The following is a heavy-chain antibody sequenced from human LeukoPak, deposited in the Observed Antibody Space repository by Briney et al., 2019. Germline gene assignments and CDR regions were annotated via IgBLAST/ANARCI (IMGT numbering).Heavy chain of an antibody. CDR1: GVSISNHY. Sequence: SETLSLTCTVSGVSISNHYWSWIRQSPGKGLQWIGYIYVNGSPNYNPSLKSRVTISADTSKNQFSLKLSSVSTADTAAYFCARAGQNYPLGDYGLDVWGQGTTVTVSS. CDR3: ARAGQNYPLGDYGLDV. CDR2: IYVNGSP. J-gene: IGHJ6*02. D-gene: IGHD3-16*01. V-gene: IGHV4-59*11.